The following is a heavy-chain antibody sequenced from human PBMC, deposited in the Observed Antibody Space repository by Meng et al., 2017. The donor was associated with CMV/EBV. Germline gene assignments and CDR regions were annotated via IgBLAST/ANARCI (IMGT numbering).Heavy chain of an antibody. V-gene: IGHV1-2*02. J-gene: IGHJ1*01. CDR1: GYTLTGYY. CDR3: ARAGSGYYLH. CDR2: INPNSGGT. D-gene: IGHD3-22*01. Sequence: ASVTVSCKASGYTLTGYYMHWVRQAPGQGLEWMGWINPNSGGTNYAQKLQGRVTLTRDTSISTAYMELSRLRSDDTAVYYCARAGSGYYLHWGQGTLVTVSS.